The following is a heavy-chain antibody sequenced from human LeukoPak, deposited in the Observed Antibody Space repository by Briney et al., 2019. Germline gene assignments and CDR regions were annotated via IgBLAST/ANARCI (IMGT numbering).Heavy chain of an antibody. V-gene: IGHV1-46*01. CDR1: GYTFAIYY. CDR3: ARAKGLFDH. Sequence: ASVKVSCKASGYTFAIYYIHWVRQAPGQGLEWMGIINPSGGSTSYTQKFQGRLTMTRDTSTSTVYMELSSLRSEDTAVYYCARAKGLFDHWGQGPLVTVSS. CDR2: INPSGGST. J-gene: IGHJ4*02.